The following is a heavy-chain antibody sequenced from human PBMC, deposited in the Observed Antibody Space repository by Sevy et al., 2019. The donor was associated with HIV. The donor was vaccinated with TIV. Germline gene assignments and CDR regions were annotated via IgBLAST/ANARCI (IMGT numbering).Heavy chain of an antibody. CDR2: ISSSGSTI. V-gene: IGHV3-11*01. J-gene: IGHJ6*02. D-gene: IGHD6-13*01. CDR3: AGGGIAAADRTYCYYYGMDV. CDR1: GFTFSDYY. Sequence: GGSLRLSCAASGFTFSDYYMSWIRQAPGKGLEWVSYISSSGSTIYYADSVKGRFTISRDNAKNSLYLQMNSLSAEDTGVYYCAGGGIAAADRTYCYYYGMDVWGQGTTVTVSS.